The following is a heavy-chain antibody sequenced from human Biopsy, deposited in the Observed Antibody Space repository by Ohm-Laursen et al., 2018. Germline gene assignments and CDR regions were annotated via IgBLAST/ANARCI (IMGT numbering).Heavy chain of an antibody. D-gene: IGHD2-2*02. CDR2: IDWDDAK. V-gene: IGHV2-70*16. J-gene: IGHJ6*02. CDR3: ARIPILVVPAAIVYRHRRHLQGLDV. Sequence: TQTLTLTGTLSGFSLNTRRMSVTWIRQPPGKALEWLARIDWDDAKFYNGSLKTRLTISKDTSENHVVLTLSDVDPVDTATYYCARIPILVVPAAIVYRHRRHLQGLDVWGQGTTVIVSS. CDR1: GFSLNTRRMS.